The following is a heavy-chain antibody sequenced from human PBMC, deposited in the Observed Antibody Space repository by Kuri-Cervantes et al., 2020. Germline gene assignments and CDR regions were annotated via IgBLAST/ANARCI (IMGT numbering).Heavy chain of an antibody. Sequence: GESLKISCRASGFTFSDYYMDWVRQAPGKGLEWVGRIKTKTDGGTTDYAAPVKGRFTISRDDSRNTLYLQMNSLKTEDTAVYYCTADRSGHYDILTGYYNPSGGAFDIWGQGTMVTVSS. V-gene: IGHV3-15*01. J-gene: IGHJ3*02. D-gene: IGHD3-9*01. CDR1: GFTFSDYY. CDR2: IKTKTDGGTT. CDR3: TADRSGHYDILTGYYNPSGGAFDI.